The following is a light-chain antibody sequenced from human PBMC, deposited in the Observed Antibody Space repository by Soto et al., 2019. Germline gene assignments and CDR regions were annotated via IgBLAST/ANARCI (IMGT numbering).Light chain of an antibody. CDR3: SSYTSSSTLYV. J-gene: IGLJ1*01. V-gene: IGLV2-14*01. CDR1: SSDVGGSNY. Sequence: QPVLTQPASVSGSPGQSITISCTGTSSDVGGSNYVSWYQQHPGKAPKLMIYDVSNRPSGVSNRFSGSKSGNTASLTISGLQAEDEADYYCSSYTSSSTLYVFGTGTKVTVL. CDR2: DVS.